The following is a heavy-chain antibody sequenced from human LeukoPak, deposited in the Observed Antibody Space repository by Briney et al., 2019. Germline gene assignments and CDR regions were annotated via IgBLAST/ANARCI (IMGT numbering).Heavy chain of an antibody. J-gene: IGHJ4*02. D-gene: IGHD2-8*01. V-gene: IGHV3-30-3*01. CDR3: ARGTAVYASWINY. Sequence: GGSLRLSCAASGFTFSSYAMHWVRQAPGKGLEWLAVISYDGSNKYYADSVKGRFTISRDNSRNTLFLQVDSLRPEDTAVYYCARGTAVYASWINYWGQGTLVTVSS. CDR2: ISYDGSNK. CDR1: GFTFSSYA.